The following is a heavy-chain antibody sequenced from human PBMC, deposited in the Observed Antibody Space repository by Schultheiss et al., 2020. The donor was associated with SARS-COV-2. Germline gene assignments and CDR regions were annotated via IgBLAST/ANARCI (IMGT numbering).Heavy chain of an antibody. J-gene: IGHJ4*02. Sequence: GGSLRLSCAASGFTFRNFWMDWVRQAPGKGLEWVALISYDGSNKYYADSVKGRFTISRDNSKNTLYLQMNSLRAEDTAVYYCARARTGFYFDYWGQGTLVTVSS. CDR1: GFTFRNFW. CDR3: ARARTGFYFDY. D-gene: IGHD1-14*01. V-gene: IGHV3-30*01. CDR2: ISYDGSNK.